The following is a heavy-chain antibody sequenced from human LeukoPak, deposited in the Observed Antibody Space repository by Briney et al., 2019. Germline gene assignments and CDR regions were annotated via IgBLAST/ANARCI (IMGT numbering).Heavy chain of an antibody. CDR1: VDSLNIGTLY. Sequence: SETQSLPCTVSVDSLNIGTLYGGWIRQPPGRGLEWIWSMYYDGSSYYNSSLKGRATTSVDTSKNQFSLKLTSVTAADTAVYFCARRSDSGSDDGEDYFDYWGQGTLVTVSS. D-gene: IGHD1-26*01. J-gene: IGHJ4*02. CDR3: ARRSDSGSDDGEDYFDY. V-gene: IGHV4-39*01. CDR2: MYYDGSS.